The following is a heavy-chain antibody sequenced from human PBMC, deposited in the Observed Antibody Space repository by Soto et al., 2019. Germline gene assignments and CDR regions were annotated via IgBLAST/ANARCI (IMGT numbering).Heavy chain of an antibody. J-gene: IGHJ3*02. CDR1: GFTFSSYV. D-gene: IGHD3-9*01. CDR2: ISAGGDST. Sequence: EVQLLESGGGLVQPGGSLRLSCAASGFTFSSYVMSWVRQAPGKGLECVSTISAGGDSTYSADSMKGRFTISRDNSKNMLYLQMNSLRAEDTAIYYCAKACGSTMVGLLIDAFDIWGQGTIVTVSP. V-gene: IGHV3-23*01. CDR3: AKACGSTMVGLLIDAFDI.